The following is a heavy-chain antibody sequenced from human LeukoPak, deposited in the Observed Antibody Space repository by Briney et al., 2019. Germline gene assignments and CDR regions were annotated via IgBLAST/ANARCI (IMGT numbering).Heavy chain of an antibody. V-gene: IGHV4-59*12. D-gene: IGHD3-9*01. CDR1: GGSISSYY. CDR3: ERNWGGGWDYDILTGYEDYFDY. J-gene: IGHJ4*02. Sequence: SETLSLTCTVSGGSISSYYWSWIRQPPGKGLEWIGSIYYSGSTYYNPSLKSRVTISVDTSKNQFSLKLSSVTAADSAVYYCERNWGGGWDYDILTGYEDYFDYWGQGTLVTVSS. CDR2: IYYSGST.